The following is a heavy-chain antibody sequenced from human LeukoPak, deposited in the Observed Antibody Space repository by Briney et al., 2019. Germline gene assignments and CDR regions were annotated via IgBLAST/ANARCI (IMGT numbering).Heavy chain of an antibody. D-gene: IGHD2-2*01. CDR1: GGSISSYY. CDR3: AGGSTSAYYYYMDV. CDR2: IYTSGTT. J-gene: IGHJ6*03. V-gene: IGHV4-4*07. Sequence: PSETLSLTCTVSGGSISSYYWSWIRQPAGKGLEWIGRIYTSGTTNYNPSLKGRVTISVDTSMNQLSLKLSSVTAADTAVYYCAGGSTSAYYYYMDVWGKGTTVTVSS.